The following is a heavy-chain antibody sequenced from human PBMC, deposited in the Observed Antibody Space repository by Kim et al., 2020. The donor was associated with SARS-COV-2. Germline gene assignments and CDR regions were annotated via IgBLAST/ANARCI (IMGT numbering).Heavy chain of an antibody. CDR3: ARDWGYSYGYGSLGYFQH. D-gene: IGHD5-18*01. V-gene: IGHV3-48*02. Sequence: KGRFTISRDNAKNSLYLQMNSLRDEDTAVYYCARDWGYSYGYGSLGYFQHWGQGTLVTVSS. J-gene: IGHJ1*01.